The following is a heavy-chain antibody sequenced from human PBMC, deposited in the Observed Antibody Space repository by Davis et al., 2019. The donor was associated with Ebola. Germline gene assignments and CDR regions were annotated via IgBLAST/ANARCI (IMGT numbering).Heavy chain of an antibody. J-gene: IGHJ4*02. V-gene: IGHV4-34*01. CDR3: ARLERGKEFGELSF. CDR1: GGSFSGYY. CDR2: INHSGST. Sequence: PSETLSLTCAVYGGSFSGYYWNWIRQPPGKGLEWIGEINHSGSTNYNPSLKSRVTISVDTSKNQFSLKLSSVTAADTAVYYCARLERGKEFGELSFWGQGTLVTVSS. D-gene: IGHD3-10*01.